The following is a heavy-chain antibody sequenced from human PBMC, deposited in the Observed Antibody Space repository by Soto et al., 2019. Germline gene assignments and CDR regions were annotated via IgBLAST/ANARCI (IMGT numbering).Heavy chain of an antibody. CDR1: GYTFTSHY. V-gene: IGHV1-46*01. Sequence: GASVKVSCKASGYTFTSHYMHWLRQAPGQGFEWMGIINPSGGSTSYAQKFQGRVTMTRDTSTSTVYMELSSLRSEDTAVYYCARDKWLVTLSPPYGMDVWGQGTTVTVS. CDR2: INPSGGST. D-gene: IGHD6-19*01. CDR3: ARDKWLVTLSPPYGMDV. J-gene: IGHJ6*02.